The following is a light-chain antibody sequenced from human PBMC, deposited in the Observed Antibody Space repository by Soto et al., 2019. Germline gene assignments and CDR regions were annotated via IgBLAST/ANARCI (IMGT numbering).Light chain of an antibody. CDR3: SSYTTSNTRQIV. J-gene: IGLJ1*01. CDR1: SSDVGGYNY. Sequence: QSALTQPASVSGSPGQSITISCTGTSSDVGGYNYVSWYQHHPGKAPKLLIYDVSNRPSGISNRFSGSKSDNTASLTISGLQPDDEADYYCSSYTTSNTRQIVFGTGTKVTDL. CDR2: DVS. V-gene: IGLV2-14*03.